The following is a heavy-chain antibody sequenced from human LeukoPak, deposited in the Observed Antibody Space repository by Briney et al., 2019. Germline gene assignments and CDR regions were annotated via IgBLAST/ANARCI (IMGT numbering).Heavy chain of an antibody. V-gene: IGHV3-23*01. CDR3: AKTLYDYIWGSPDY. J-gene: IGHJ4*02. D-gene: IGHD3-16*01. CDR2: IIGSGDST. CDR1: GFTFSTYA. Sequence: PGGSLRLSCAASGFTFSTYAMSWVRQAPGKGLDWVSSIIGSGDSTSYVDSVKGRFTISRDNSKNTLYLQMNSLKAEDTAVYYCAKTLYDYIWGSPDYWGQGTLVTVSS.